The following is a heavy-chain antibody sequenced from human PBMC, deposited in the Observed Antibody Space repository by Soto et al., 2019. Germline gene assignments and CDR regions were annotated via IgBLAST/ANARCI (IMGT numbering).Heavy chain of an antibody. CDR2: IKSKTDGGTT. V-gene: IGHV3-15*07. Sequence: GGSLRLSCAASGFTFSNAWMNWVRQAPGKGLEWVGRIKSKTDGGTTDYAAPVKGRFTISRDDSKNTLYLQMNSLKTEDTAVYYCTTENSGEYYYGSGSYYSYWGQGTLVTVSS. J-gene: IGHJ4*02. CDR1: GFTFSNAW. CDR3: TTENSGEYYYGSGSYYSY. D-gene: IGHD3-10*01.